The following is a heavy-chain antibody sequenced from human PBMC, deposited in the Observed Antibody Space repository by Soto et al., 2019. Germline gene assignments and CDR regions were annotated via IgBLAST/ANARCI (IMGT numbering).Heavy chain of an antibody. Sequence: EVQLVESGGGLVQPGRSLRLACAASGFTFDQYTMHWVRQAPGKGLEWVSSITWHSGTIGYADSVKGRFTISRDNAKNSMHPHMNSLRGEDTALYYGAKEMITFGDFNDSYMDVWGYGTTVTVSS. CDR1: GFTFDQYT. CDR2: ITWHSGTI. CDR3: AKEMITFGDFNDSYMDV. D-gene: IGHD3-16*01. J-gene: IGHJ6*03. V-gene: IGHV3-9*01.